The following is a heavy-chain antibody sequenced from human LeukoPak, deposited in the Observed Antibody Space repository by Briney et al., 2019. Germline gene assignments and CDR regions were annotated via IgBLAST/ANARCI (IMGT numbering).Heavy chain of an antibody. D-gene: IGHD2-8*01. CDR2: IYHGGST. CDR3: ARLMVWGGPFDY. J-gene: IGHJ4*02. CDR1: GYSISSGYY. V-gene: IGHV4-38-2*01. Sequence: SETLSLTCAVSGYSISSGYYWGWIRQPPGKGLEWIGSIYHGGSTYYNPSLKSRVTISVDTSKNQLSLKLSSVTAADTAVYYCARLMVWGGPFDYWGQGTLVTVSS.